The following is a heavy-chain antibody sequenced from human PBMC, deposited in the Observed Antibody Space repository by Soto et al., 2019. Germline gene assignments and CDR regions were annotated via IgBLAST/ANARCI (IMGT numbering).Heavy chain of an antibody. CDR2: ISSSGSTI. D-gene: IGHD4-17*01. CDR1: ELTCGDYY. V-gene: IGHV3-11*01. J-gene: IGHJ3*02. Sequence: GGSLRLSCAASELTCGDYYRSWIRKAPGKGLEWVSYISSSGSTIYYADSVKGRFTISRDNAKNSLYLQMNSLRAEDTAVYYCARDLDYGDYEAFDIWGQGTMVTVSS. CDR3: ARDLDYGDYEAFDI.